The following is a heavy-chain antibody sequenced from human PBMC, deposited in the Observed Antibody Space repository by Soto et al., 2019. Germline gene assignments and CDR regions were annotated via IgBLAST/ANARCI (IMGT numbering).Heavy chain of an antibody. CDR1: GGTFSGYA. CDR2: IIPILGTA. D-gene: IGHD3-22*01. CDR3: ARRGADYYDSSGYYFS. V-gene: IGHV1-69*13. Sequence: APVKVSCKASGGTFSGYAISRARQAPGQRIGWMGEIIPILGTANYAQKFQVRVTITADESTSTAYMELSSLRSEDTAVYYCARRGADYYDSSGYYFSWGQGTLVTVSS. J-gene: IGHJ5*02.